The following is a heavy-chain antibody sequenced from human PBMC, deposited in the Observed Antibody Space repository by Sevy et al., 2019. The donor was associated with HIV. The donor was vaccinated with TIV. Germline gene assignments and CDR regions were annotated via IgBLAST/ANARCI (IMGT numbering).Heavy chain of an antibody. CDR1: GFTFSNYI. CDR3: ARYEEDTTLVNAFDI. CDR2: ISNSGTYI. J-gene: IGHJ3*02. D-gene: IGHD5-18*01. V-gene: IGHV3-21*01. Sequence: GGSLRLSCAASGFTFSNYIINWVRQAPGKGLEWVSSISNSGTYISYADSVKGRFTISRDNAKNSLYLQMNSLRAEDTAVYYCARYEEDTTLVNAFDIWGQGTMVTVSS.